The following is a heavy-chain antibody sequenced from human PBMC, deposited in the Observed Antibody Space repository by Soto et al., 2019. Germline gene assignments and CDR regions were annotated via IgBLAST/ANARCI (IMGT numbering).Heavy chain of an antibody. D-gene: IGHD3-22*01. CDR1: GGSVSSGSYY. J-gene: IGHJ5*02. CDR2: IYYSGST. V-gene: IGHV4-61*01. Sequence: SETLSLTCTVSGGSVSSGSYYWSWIRQPPGKGLEWIGYIYYSGSTNYNPSLKSRVTISVDTSKNQFSLKLSSVTAADTAVYYCARDKYYDSSGYPPGAVNWFDPCGQGTLVTVSS. CDR3: ARDKYYDSSGYPPGAVNWFDP.